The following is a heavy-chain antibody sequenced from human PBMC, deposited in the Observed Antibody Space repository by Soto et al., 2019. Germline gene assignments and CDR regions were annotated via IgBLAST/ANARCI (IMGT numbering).Heavy chain of an antibody. CDR3: ASISSIAARFAFDI. CDR2: ISAYNGNT. CDR1: GYTFTSYG. J-gene: IGHJ3*02. D-gene: IGHD6-6*01. V-gene: IGHV1-18*01. Sequence: ASLKVSCKASGYTFTSYGISWVRQAPGQGLEWMGWISAYNGNTNYAQKLQGRVTMTTDTSTSTAYMELRSLRSDDTAVYYCASISSIAARFAFDIWGQGTMVTVSS.